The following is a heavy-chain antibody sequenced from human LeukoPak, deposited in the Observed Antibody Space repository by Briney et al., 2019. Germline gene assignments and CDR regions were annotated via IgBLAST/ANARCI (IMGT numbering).Heavy chain of an antibody. CDR2: INPNSGDT. D-gene: IGHD2-21*02. Sequence: ASVKVSCKASGYTFTGYYVHWVRQAPGQGLEWMGRINPNSGDTNYAQKFQGRVTMTRDTSISTAYMELSRLRSDDTAVYYCARDYCGGDCFPDYWGQGTLVAVSS. CDR3: ARDYCGGDCFPDY. CDR1: GYTFTGYY. J-gene: IGHJ4*02. V-gene: IGHV1-2*06.